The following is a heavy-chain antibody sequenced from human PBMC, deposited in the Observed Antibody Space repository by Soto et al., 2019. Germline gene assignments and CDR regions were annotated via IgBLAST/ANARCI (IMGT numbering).Heavy chain of an antibody. V-gene: IGHV4-59*01. Sequence: SETLSLTCTVSGASITTYYWSWFRQPPGQGLESLGYIYHTGVTNSNPSLRGRLSISIDTAKNQFSLKLSSVTSADTAVYYCAKGGGTYWSDTSAYSAFDYWAQGTLVTVSS. CDR3: AKGGGTYWSDTSAYSAFDY. D-gene: IGHD3-22*01. J-gene: IGHJ4*02. CDR2: IYHTGVT. CDR1: GASITTYY.